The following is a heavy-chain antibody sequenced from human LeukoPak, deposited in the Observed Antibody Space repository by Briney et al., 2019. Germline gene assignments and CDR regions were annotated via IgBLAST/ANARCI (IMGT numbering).Heavy chain of an antibody. D-gene: IGHD2-15*01. CDR1: GFTFSNFA. CDR3: ARDLYCSGDSCYSGLKY. V-gene: IGHV3-30*04. J-gene: IGHJ4*02. Sequence: GGSLRLSCAASGFTFSNFAMHWVRQAPGKGLEWVAVISHDENHKYYADSVKGRFTISRDNSKNTLYLQMNSLRAEDTAVYYCARDLYCSGDSCYSGLKYWGQGTLVTVSS. CDR2: ISHDENHK.